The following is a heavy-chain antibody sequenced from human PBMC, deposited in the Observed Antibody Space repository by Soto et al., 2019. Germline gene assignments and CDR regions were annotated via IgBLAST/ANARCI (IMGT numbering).Heavy chain of an antibody. CDR2: ISSSSRTI. J-gene: IGHJ4*02. CDR3: ARTRMEWALYFDN. CDR1: GFSFSDSG. D-gene: IGHD3-3*01. Sequence: EVQLVESGGGLIQPGGSLRLSCEASGFSFSDSGMNWVRRAPGKGLEWISYISSSSRTIYYEASVEGRFTVSRDNVKSSVHLQMNSLRGEDTGVYYCARTRMEWALYFDNWGRGTLVTVSS. V-gene: IGHV3-48*01.